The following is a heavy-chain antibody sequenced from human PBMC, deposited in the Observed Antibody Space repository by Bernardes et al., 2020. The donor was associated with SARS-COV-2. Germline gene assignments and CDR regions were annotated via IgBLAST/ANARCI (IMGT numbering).Heavy chain of an antibody. Sequence: SETLSLTCTVSGGSITSNNYSWGWIRQPPGKGLEWIGFIYYSGNTYYNPSPKSRVTISVDTSKNQFSLRLNSVTAADTAVYYCARQYSGYSYETNYWSQGTLVTVSS. D-gene: IGHD5-18*01. V-gene: IGHV4-39*01. CDR1: GGSITSNNYS. CDR2: IYYSGNT. J-gene: IGHJ4*02. CDR3: ARQYSGYSYETNY.